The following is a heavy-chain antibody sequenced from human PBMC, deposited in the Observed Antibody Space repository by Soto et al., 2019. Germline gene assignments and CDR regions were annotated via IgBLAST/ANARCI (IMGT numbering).Heavy chain of an antibody. CDR2: IIPIFGTA. D-gene: IGHD6-25*01. CDR3: AGVLAADGSGGHFRP. V-gene: IGHV1-69*01. J-gene: IGHJ5*02. Sequence: QVQLVQSAAEVKKPGSSVNVSCKASGGTFSSYAISWVRQAPGQGLEWMGGIIPIFGTANYAQKVQGRVTITADESTRTAHMELSSLRSEDTAAYYCAGVLAADGSGGHFRPCGEGTLVTVSS. CDR1: GGTFSSYA.